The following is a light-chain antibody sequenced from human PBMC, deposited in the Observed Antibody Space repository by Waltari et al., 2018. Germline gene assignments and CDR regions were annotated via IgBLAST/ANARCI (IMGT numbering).Light chain of an antibody. J-gene: IGKJ1*01. CDR2: DAS. Sequence: EIVLTQSPGTLSLSPGERATLSCRASQSVSRTLAWYQQKPGQAPRPLLYDASSRATGIPDRFSGSGSGTDFSLTISRLEPEDFAVYYCQKYGSLPATFGQGTKVEIK. V-gene: IGKV3-20*01. CDR3: QKYGSLPAT. CDR1: QSVSRT.